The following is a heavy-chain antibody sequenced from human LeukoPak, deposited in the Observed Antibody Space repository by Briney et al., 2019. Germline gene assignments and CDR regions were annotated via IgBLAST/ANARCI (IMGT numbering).Heavy chain of an antibody. Sequence: GGSLRLSCVVSGFSISDYWMHWVRKAPGKGLVWVSGIETDGSDRRYADFVKGRFTISRDNAKNSLYLQMNSLRAEDTAVYYCARARDTAMGYCWGQGTLVTVSS. CDR3: ARARDTAMGYC. CDR1: GFSISDYW. J-gene: IGHJ4*02. V-gene: IGHV3-74*01. D-gene: IGHD5-18*01. CDR2: IETDGSDR.